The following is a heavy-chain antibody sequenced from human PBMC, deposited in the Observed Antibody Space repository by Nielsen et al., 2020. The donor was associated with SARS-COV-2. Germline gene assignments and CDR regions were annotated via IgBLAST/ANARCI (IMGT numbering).Heavy chain of an antibody. D-gene: IGHD5-18*01. CDR3: ARDQYSYGDMDYFDY. CDR2: IWYDGSNK. J-gene: IGHJ4*02. V-gene: IGHV3-33*01. CDR1: GFTFSSYG. Sequence: GGSLRLSCAASGFTFSSYGMHWVRQAPGKGLEWVAVIWYDGSNKYYADSVKGRFTISRDNSKNTLYLQMNSLRAEDTAVYYCARDQYSYGDMDYFDYWGQGTLVTVSS.